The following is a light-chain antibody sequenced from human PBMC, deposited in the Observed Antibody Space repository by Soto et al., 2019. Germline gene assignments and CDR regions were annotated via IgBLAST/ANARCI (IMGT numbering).Light chain of an antibody. CDR1: QRISNF. CDR2: KTS. Sequence: DIPMTQSPSILSASVGDRVTITCRASQRISNFLAWYQQKPGKAPKLLIYKTSSLDSGVPSRFSGSGSGTEFTLTISSLQPDDFATYYCQQYDTLWTFGHGTKVEIK. V-gene: IGKV1-5*03. J-gene: IGKJ1*01. CDR3: QQYDTLWT.